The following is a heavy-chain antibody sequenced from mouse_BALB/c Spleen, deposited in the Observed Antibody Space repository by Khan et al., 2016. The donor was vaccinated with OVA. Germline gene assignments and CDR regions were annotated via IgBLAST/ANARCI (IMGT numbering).Heavy chain of an antibody. CDR1: GYNIKDIY. CDR3: RISTINA. J-gene: IGHJ2*01. V-gene: IGHV14-3*02. CDR2: TDPANGNT. Sequence: EVELVESGAELVKPAASLKLSCTASGYNIKDIYIHWVKQRPEKGLERIRRTDPANGNTKYDPKFQGKATITADTSSNTAYLQLSSLTSEYTAVYYCRISTINAWGQGTTLTVSS.